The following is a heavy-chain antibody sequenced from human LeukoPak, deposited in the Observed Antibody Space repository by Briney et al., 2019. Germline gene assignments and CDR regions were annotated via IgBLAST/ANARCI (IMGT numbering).Heavy chain of an antibody. J-gene: IGHJ4*02. D-gene: IGHD3-10*01. CDR3: ARRDYYASGSSS. CDR1: GGSISSSSYY. CDR2: IYYSGST. Sequence: SETLSLTCTVSGGSISSSSYYWGWIRQPPGKGLEWIGSIYYSGSTYYNPSLKSRVTISVDTSKNQFSLKLSSVTAADTAVYYCARRDYYASGSSSWGQGTLVTVSS. V-gene: IGHV4-39*07.